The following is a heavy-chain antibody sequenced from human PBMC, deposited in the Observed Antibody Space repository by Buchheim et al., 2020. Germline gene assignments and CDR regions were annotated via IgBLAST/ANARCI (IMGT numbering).Heavy chain of an antibody. Sequence: QVQLVESGGGVVQPGRSLRLSCAASGFTFSSYAMHWVRQAPGKGLEWVAVISYDGSNKYYADSVKGRFTISSDNSKNTLYLQMNSLRAEDTAVYYCARDQSFHFGRELQPYGMDVWGQGTT. D-gene: IGHD1-26*01. CDR3: ARDQSFHFGRELQPYGMDV. V-gene: IGHV3-30-3*01. J-gene: IGHJ6*02. CDR1: GFTFSSYA. CDR2: ISYDGSNK.